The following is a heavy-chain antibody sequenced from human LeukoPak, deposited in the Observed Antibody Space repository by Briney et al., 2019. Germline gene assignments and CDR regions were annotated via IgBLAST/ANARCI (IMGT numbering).Heavy chain of an antibody. Sequence: PGGSLRLSCVASGFTFSNYNMNWVRQAPGKGLEWVSSISSSSSSYIYYADSVKGRFTISRDNSKNTLYLQMNSLRAEDTAVYYCARGGSYLSAFDIWGQGTMVTVSS. CDR3: ARGGSYLSAFDI. D-gene: IGHD1-26*01. CDR2: ISSSSSSYI. J-gene: IGHJ3*02. V-gene: IGHV3-21*04. CDR1: GFTFSNYN.